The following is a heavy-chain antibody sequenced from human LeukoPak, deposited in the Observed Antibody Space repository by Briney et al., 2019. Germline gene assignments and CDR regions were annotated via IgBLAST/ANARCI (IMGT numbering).Heavy chain of an antibody. D-gene: IGHD5-18*01. CDR1: GFTFSDYY. CDR3: ARDGRGYSYGYYMDV. Sequence: GGSLRLSCAASGFTFSDYYMSWIRQAPGKGLEWVSSISSSSSYIYYADSVKGRFTISRDNAKNSLYLQMNSLRAEDTAVYYCARDGRGYSYGYYMDVWGKGTTVTVSS. V-gene: IGHV3-11*06. J-gene: IGHJ6*03. CDR2: ISSSSSYI.